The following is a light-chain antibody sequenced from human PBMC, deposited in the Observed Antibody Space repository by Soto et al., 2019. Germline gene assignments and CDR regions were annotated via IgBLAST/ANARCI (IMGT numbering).Light chain of an antibody. J-gene: IGLJ1*01. V-gene: IGLV2-23*01. CDR2: EDS. CDR1: SSDVGSYNL. Sequence: QSALTQPASVSGSPGQSITISCTGTSSDVGSYNLVSWYQQHPGKAPKLMIYEDSKRPSGVSNRFSGSKSGNTASLTISGLQAEDEADYYCCSYANSSTPYVFGTGTKVTVL. CDR3: CSYANSSTPYV.